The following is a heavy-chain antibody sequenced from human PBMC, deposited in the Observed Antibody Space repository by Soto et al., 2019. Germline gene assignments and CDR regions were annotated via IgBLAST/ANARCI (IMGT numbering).Heavy chain of an antibody. V-gene: IGHV1-69*06. CDR3: AKWGGRFLFSSTGFDP. Sequence: LVKIACNTSGATLSGYAVSWVLIDTGKGLEWMGGIIPIFGTANYAQKLQGRVTITADKSTSTAYMELSSLRSEDTAVYYCAKWGGRFLFSSTGFDPWGNRTLVTVSS. CDR1: GATLSGYA. CDR2: IIPIFGTA. J-gene: IGHJ5*02. D-gene: IGHD3-3*01.